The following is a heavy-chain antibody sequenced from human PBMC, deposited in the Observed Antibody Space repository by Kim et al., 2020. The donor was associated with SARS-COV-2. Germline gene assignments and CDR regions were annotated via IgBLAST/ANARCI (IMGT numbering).Heavy chain of an antibody. J-gene: IGHJ4*02. CDR2: GST. CDR3: ARGAFFDF. V-gene: IGHV4-30-2*05. Sequence: GSTYYTPSLKNRVTISVDTSRNQFSLKLSSVTAADTAVYYCARGAFFDFWGQGTLVTVSS.